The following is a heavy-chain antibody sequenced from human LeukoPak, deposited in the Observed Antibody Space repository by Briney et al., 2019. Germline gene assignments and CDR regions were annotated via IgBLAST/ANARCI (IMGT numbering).Heavy chain of an antibody. CDR1: GFTVSSNY. D-gene: IGHD3-9*01. J-gene: IGHJ6*02. V-gene: IGHV3-53*01. CDR3: ARVLRRVLTGYYCYYCMDV. CDR2: IYSGVST. Sequence: QTGRSQGLSCAASGFTVSSNYMSWVRQAPGKGLEWVSVIYSGVSTYYADSVKGRFTISKDKSKNTLYLQINSLRDADTDVYYCARVLRRVLTGYYCYYCMDVWGQGTMVTVSS.